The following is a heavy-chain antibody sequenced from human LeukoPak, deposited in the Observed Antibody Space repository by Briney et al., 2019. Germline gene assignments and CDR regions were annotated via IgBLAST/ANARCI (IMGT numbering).Heavy chain of an antibody. Sequence: ASVKVSCKASGYTFTNYYTHWVRQAPGQGLECMGIINPSGGSTSYAQKFQGRVTMTRDMSTSTVYMELSSLRSEDTAVYYCTRGEITVVRGVIYNWFDPWGQGTLVTVSS. CDR1: GYTFTNYY. CDR2: INPSGGST. D-gene: IGHD3-10*01. J-gene: IGHJ5*02. CDR3: TRGEITVVRGVIYNWFDP. V-gene: IGHV1-46*01.